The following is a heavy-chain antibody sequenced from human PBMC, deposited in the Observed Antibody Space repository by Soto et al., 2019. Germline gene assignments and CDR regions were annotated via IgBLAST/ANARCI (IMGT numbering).Heavy chain of an antibody. CDR1: GFTFSSYG. D-gene: IGHD3-10*01. CDR2: ISYDGSNK. Sequence: GGSLRLSCAASGFTFSSYGMHWVRQAPGKGLEWVAVISYDGSNKYYADSVKGRFTISRDNSKNTLYLQMNSLRAEDTAVYYCAKGFGDFYGMDVWGQGTTVTVSS. V-gene: IGHV3-30*18. CDR3: AKGFGDFYGMDV. J-gene: IGHJ6*02.